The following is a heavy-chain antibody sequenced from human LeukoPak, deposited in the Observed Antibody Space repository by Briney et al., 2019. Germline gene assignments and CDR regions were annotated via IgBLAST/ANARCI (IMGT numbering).Heavy chain of an antibody. CDR2: IIPILGIA. D-gene: IGHD4-17*01. V-gene: IGHV1-69*04. Sequence: GASVKVSCKASGYTFTGYYMHWVRQAPGQGLEWMGRIIPILGIANYAQKFQGRVTITADKSTSTAYMELSSLRSEDTAVYYCARDFQGELVYGDYGGYDYWGQGTLVTVSS. CDR1: GYTFTGYY. CDR3: ARDFQGELVYGDYGGYDY. J-gene: IGHJ4*02.